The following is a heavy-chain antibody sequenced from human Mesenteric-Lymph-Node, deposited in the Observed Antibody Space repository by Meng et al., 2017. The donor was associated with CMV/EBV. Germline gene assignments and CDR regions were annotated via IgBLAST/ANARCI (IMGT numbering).Heavy chain of an antibody. V-gene: IGHV4-34*01. CDR3: ARGSDIPVNNY. Sequence: QVQLQPWAEGRLKPSETLSLTCAVYGGSSSGYYWSWIRQPPGKGLEWIGEINHSGVPNYNPSLKSRVTISLDRSKNQFSLKLSSVTAEDTAVYYCARGSDIPVNNYWGQGTLVTVSS. J-gene: IGHJ4*02. CDR1: GGSSSGYY. D-gene: IGHD2-15*01. CDR2: INHSGVP.